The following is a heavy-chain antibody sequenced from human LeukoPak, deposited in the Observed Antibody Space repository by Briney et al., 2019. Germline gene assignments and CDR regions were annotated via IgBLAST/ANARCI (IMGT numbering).Heavy chain of an antibody. CDR2: IIPIFGTA. V-gene: IGHV1-69*05. Sequence: ASVKVSCKASGGTFSSYAISWLRQAPGQGLEWMGRIIPIFGTANYAQKFQGRVTITTDESTSTAYMELSSLRSEDTAVYYCARVTSPYYYYMDVWGKGTTVTVSS. CDR3: ARVTSPYYYYMDV. CDR1: GGTFSSYA. J-gene: IGHJ6*03.